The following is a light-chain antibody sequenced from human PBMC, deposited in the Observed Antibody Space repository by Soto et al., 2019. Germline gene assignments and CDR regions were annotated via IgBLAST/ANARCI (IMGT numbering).Light chain of an antibody. CDR1: QHINIY. CDR2: GAS. J-gene: IGKJ5*01. CDR3: QQSYTTPVRIT. V-gene: IGKV1-39*01. Sequence: DIQLTQSPSSLSASVGARVTITCRASQHINIYFNWYQHKPGTAPNLLIYGASSLQSGVPSRFSGSGSGTEFTLTISSLQPEDFATYYCQQSYTTPVRITFGQGTRLEIK.